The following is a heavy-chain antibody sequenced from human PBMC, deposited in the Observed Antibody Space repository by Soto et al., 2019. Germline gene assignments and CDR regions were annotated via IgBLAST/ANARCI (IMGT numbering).Heavy chain of an antibody. D-gene: IGHD3-22*01. CDR3: ARGRTVRNYADDSSDYFYFFDY. CDR2: VYYTGST. Sequence: PSETLSLTCTVYGDSISTFYWGWMRQSPGKXLEWIGYVYYTGSTNYNPSLKSRVTISVDRSKNQFSLKLTSANAADTAVYYCARGRTVRNYADDSSDYFYFFDYWGQGTQVTVSS. CDR1: GDSISTFY. J-gene: IGHJ4*02. V-gene: IGHV4-59*01.